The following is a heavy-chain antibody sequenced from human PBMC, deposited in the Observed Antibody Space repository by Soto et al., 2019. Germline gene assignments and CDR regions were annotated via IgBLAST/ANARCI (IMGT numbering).Heavy chain of an antibody. CDR2: IIPIFGTA. Sequence: SSVKVSCKDSGGTFSSYAIRWVRQAPGQGLEWMGGIIPIFGTANYAQKFQGRVTITADESTSTAYMELSSLRSEDTAVYYCASLAATRPWYSVYSGQATVGTV. CDR1: GGTFSSYA. CDR3: ASLAATRPWYSVY. V-gene: IGHV1-69*13. D-gene: IGHD2-15*01. J-gene: IGHJ4*02.